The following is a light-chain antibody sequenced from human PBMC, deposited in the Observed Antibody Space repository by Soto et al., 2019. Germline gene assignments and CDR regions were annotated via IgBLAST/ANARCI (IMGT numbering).Light chain of an antibody. CDR2: EVS. J-gene: IGLJ3*02. Sequence: QSVLTQPPSASGTPGQRVTISCSGSSSDVGGYNYVSWYQQHPGKAPKLMIYEVSNRPSGVSNRFSGSKSGNTASLTISGLQAEDEADYYCSSYTSSSTLSWVFGGGTKLTVL. CDR3: SSYTSSSTLSWV. CDR1: SSDVGGYNY. V-gene: IGLV2-14*01.